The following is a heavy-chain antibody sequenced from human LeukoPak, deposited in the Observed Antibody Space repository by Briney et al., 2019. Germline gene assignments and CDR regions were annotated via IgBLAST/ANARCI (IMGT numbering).Heavy chain of an antibody. CDR1: GFTFSSYS. CDR2: ISSSSSYI. V-gene: IGHV3-21*01. J-gene: IGHJ5*02. CDR3: ATLPAAPGWFDP. D-gene: IGHD2-2*01. Sequence: PGGSPRLSCAASGFTFSSYSMNWVRQAPGKGLEWVSSISSSSSYIYYADSVKGRFTISRDNAKNSLYLQMNSLRAEDTAVYYCATLPAAPGWFDPWGQGALVTVSS.